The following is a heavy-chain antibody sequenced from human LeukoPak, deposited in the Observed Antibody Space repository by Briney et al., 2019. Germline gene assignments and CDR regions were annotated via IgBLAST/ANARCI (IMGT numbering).Heavy chain of an antibody. CDR3: ARCFSDPFHPADYDILTGYRETAFDI. J-gene: IGHJ3*02. D-gene: IGHD3-9*01. CDR2: IIPIFGTA. CDR1: GGTFSSYA. Sequence: SVKVSCKASGGTFSSYAISWVRQAPGQGLEWMGGIIPIFGTANYAQKFQGRVTITADESTSTAYMELSSLRSGDTAVYYCARCFSDPFHPADYDILTGYRETAFDIWGQGTMVTVSS. V-gene: IGHV1-69*13.